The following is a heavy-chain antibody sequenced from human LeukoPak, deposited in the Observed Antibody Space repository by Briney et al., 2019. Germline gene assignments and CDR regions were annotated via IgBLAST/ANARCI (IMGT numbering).Heavy chain of an antibody. CDR2: INTNTGNP. CDR3: ARAPPALRLLYDSGGSFDY. D-gene: IGHD3-22*01. CDR1: GYTFTSYA. J-gene: IGHJ4*02. Sequence: ASVKVSCKASGYTFTSYAMNWVRQAPGQGLEWMGWINTNTGNPTYAQGFTGRFVFSLDTSVSTAYLQISSLKAEDTAVYYCARAPPALRLLYDSGGSFDYWGQGTLVTVSS. V-gene: IGHV7-4-1*02.